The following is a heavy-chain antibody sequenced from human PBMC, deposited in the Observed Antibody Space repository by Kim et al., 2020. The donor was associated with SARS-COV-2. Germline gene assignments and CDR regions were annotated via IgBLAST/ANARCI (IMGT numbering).Heavy chain of an antibody. J-gene: IGHJ4*02. Sequence: GGSLRLSCAASGFTFSSYGMHWVRQAPGKGLEWVAVISYDGSNKYYADSVKGRFTISRDNSKNTLYLQMNSLRAEDTAVYYCAKDFPTEHDYWGQGTLVT. CDR3: AKDFPTEHDY. CDR2: ISYDGSNK. D-gene: IGHD4-4*01. V-gene: IGHV3-30*18. CDR1: GFTFSSYG.